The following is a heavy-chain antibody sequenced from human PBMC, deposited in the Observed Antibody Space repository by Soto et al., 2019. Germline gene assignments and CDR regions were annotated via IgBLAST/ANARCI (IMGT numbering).Heavy chain of an antibody. CDR3: TTGSVEGV. J-gene: IGHJ6*02. D-gene: IGHD2-15*01. CDR1: GLTISNAW. CDR2: IKTNAEGGTT. Sequence: EVQLVESGGGFIYPGGSLRLSCAASGLTISNAWMNWVRQAPGKGLEWVGRIKTNAEGGTTDYAAAVKGRFTVSRDDSRNPLYLQMNSLKTEDTAVYYCTTGSVEGVWGQGTTVTVS. V-gene: IGHV3-15*07.